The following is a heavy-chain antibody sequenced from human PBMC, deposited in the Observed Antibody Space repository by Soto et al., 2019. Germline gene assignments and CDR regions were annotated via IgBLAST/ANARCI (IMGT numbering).Heavy chain of an antibody. V-gene: IGHV3-11*01. CDR3: ARTMVRGVMTLQHYYYMDV. Sequence: QVQLVESGGGLVKPGGSLSLSCAASGFTFSDYYMSWIRQAPGKGLEWVSYISSSGSTIYYADSVKGRFTISRDNAKNSLYLQMNSLRAEDTAVYYCARTMVRGVMTLQHYYYMDVLGKGTTVTVSS. D-gene: IGHD3-10*01. CDR2: ISSSGSTI. CDR1: GFTFSDYY. J-gene: IGHJ6*03.